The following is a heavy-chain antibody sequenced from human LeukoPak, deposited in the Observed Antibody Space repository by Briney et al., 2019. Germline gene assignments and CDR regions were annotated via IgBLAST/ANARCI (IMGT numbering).Heavy chain of an antibody. CDR3: ARVGGLPDY. J-gene: IGHJ4*02. CDR2: ISSSSSTI. V-gene: IGHV3-48*01. CDR1: GFTFSSYS. D-gene: IGHD3-16*01. Sequence: GGSLRLSCAASGFTFSSYSMNWVRQAPGKGLEWVSYISSSSSTIYYADSVKGRFTISRDNAKNSLYLQMNSLRAEDTAVYCCARVGGLPDYWGQGTLVTVSS.